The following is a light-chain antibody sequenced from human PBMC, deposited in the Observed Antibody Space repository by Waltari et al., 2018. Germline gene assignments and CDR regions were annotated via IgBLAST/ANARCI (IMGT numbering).Light chain of an antibody. Sequence: EIVLTHSPGPLYLYAGDRATLSCWASQSVGKYLAWYQQKPGQAPRLLIYHTSNRATGIPDRFSGSGSGTDFSLTISRLEPEDFAVYYCQHYLRLPATFGQGTKVEIK. CDR2: HTS. CDR1: QSVGKY. J-gene: IGKJ1*01. CDR3: QHYLRLPAT. V-gene: IGKV3-20*01.